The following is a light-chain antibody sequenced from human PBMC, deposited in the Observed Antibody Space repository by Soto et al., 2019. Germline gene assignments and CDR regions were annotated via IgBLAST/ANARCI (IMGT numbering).Light chain of an antibody. V-gene: IGKV1-39*01. CDR3: QETYNSPLT. CDR2: GAS. J-gene: IGKJ1*01. Sequence: DIQMTQSPSSLSASVGDRVTITCRASQNIRIYLNWYRQKPGKAPELLIYGASSLHSGVPSRFSASGSGTDFILTINGLQPEDFASYYCQETYNSPLTFGQGTKVEMK. CDR1: QNIRIY.